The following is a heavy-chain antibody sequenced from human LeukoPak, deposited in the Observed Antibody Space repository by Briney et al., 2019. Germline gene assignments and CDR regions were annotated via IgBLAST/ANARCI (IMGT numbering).Heavy chain of an antibody. CDR1: GFTFSSYG. J-gene: IGHJ4*02. CDR3: ARDRVYYDSSDHLDY. V-gene: IGHV3-33*01. CDR2: IWYDGSNK. Sequence: GGSLRLSCAASGFTFSSYGMHWVRQAPGKGLEWVAVIWYDGSNKYYADSVKGRFTISRDNSKNTLYLQMNSLRAEDTAVYYCARDRVYYDSSDHLDYRGQGTLVTVSS. D-gene: IGHD3-22*01.